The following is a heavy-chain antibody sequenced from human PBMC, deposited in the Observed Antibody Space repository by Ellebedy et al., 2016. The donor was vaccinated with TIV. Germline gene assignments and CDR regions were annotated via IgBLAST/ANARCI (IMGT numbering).Heavy chain of an antibody. J-gene: IGHJ4*02. V-gene: IGHV3-7*01. Sequence: GGSLRLSXAVSGFTFRDYWMSWVRQAPGQGLEWVANINQGGSDTYYVDSVKGRFSISRDNAKNSLYLQMNSLTAEDTAVYYCYGRGDFDYWGQGTLVTVSS. D-gene: IGHD4-17*01. CDR2: INQGGSDT. CDR1: GFTFRDYW. CDR3: YGRGDFDY.